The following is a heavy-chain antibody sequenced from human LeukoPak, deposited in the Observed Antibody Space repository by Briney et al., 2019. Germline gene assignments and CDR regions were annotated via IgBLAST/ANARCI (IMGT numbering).Heavy chain of an antibody. CDR1: GFTFSSYA. D-gene: IGHD4-23*01. Sequence: SGGSLRLSCAASGFTFSSYAMHWVRQAPGKGLEWVAVISYDGSNKYYADSVKGRFTISRDNSKNTLYLQMNSLRAEDTAVYYCARGPTPAAFDIWGQGTMVTVSS. CDR2: ISYDGSNK. CDR3: ARGPTPAAFDI. J-gene: IGHJ3*02. V-gene: IGHV3-30-3*01.